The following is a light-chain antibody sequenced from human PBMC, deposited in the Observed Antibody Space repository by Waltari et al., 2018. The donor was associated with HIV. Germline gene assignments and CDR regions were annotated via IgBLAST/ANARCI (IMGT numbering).Light chain of an antibody. V-gene: IGKV1-27*01. J-gene: IGKJ1*01. Sequence: DVQMTQSQSFLSASVGDRVSITCRASQGIGHSLAWYQQKPGKVPNLLIYAASTLQSGVPARFSGSGSGTHFTLTISSLQPEDIATYYCQKYNSAPRTFGQGTKVEIK. CDR2: AAS. CDR3: QKYNSAPRT. CDR1: QGIGHS.